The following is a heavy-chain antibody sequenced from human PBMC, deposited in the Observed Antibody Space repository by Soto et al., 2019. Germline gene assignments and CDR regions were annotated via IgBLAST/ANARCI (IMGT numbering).Heavy chain of an antibody. Sequence: KHSETMALTCTVSGGSISTYYWSWIRQPPGKGLEWIGYIYYSGSTNYNPSLKSRVTISVDTSKNQFSLKLSSVTAADTAVYYCARAPRGNYGYPSYFDYWGQGTLVTVSS. J-gene: IGHJ4*02. CDR1: GGSISTYY. CDR2: IYYSGST. CDR3: ARAPRGNYGYPSYFDY. V-gene: IGHV4-59*01. D-gene: IGHD3-10*01.